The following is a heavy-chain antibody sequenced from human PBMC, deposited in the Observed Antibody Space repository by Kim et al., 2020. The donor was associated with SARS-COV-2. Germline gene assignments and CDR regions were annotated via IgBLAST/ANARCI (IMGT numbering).Heavy chain of an antibody. V-gene: IGHV3-53*01. J-gene: IGHJ6*02. CDR3: ARVSPLGYYYYYGMDV. Sequence: SVKGRFTISRDNSKNTLYLQMNSLRAEDTAVYYCARVSPLGYYYYYGMDVWGQGTTVTVSS.